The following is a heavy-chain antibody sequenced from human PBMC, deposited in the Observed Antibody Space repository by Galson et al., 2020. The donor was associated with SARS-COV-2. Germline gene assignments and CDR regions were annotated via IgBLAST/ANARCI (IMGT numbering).Heavy chain of an antibody. Sequence: GESLKITCAGSGFTFSRYAMSWVRQVPGKGLEWVSSVTAGGSITYHADTVKGRFTISRDNSKHTLYLQMNSLRVEDTALYYCAKDQGHGYVDQVDYWGKGTLLSVSS. D-gene: IGHD5-12*01. CDR3: AKDQGHGYVDQVDY. J-gene: IGHJ4*02. CDR1: GFTFSRYA. V-gene: IGHV3-23*01. CDR2: VTAGGSIT.